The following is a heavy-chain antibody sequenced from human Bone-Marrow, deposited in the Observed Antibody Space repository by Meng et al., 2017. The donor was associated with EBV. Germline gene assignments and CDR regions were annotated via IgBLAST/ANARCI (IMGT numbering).Heavy chain of an antibody. V-gene: IGHV3-23*01. CDR3: AKDRGVLSPEPFDY. CDR1: GFTFTSYG. J-gene: IGHJ4*02. CDR2: IRGSGGTT. D-gene: IGHD4/OR15-4a*01. Sequence: EVQLLVSGGDLVQPGGSLRLSCAASGFTFTSYGMGWVRQAPGKGLEWVSGIRGSGGTTHYADSVKGRFIISRDSSKNTLYLQMSSLRAEDTAVYYCAKDRGVLSPEPFDYWGQGTLVTVAS.